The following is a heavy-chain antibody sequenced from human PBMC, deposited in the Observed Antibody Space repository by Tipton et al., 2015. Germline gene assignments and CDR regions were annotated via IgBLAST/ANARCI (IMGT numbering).Heavy chain of an antibody. Sequence: TLSLTCSVSGGSTSSGTYYWSWIRQYPGKGLEWIGSIHYSGSTKYNPSLKSRVAMSLETSKNQFSLKLSSVTVADTAVYYCARDSTSSGYPTGFDYWGQGTLVTVSS. CDR3: ARDSTSSGYPTGFDY. V-gene: IGHV4-31*03. D-gene: IGHD5-12*01. CDR2: IHYSGST. J-gene: IGHJ4*02. CDR1: GGSTSSGTYY.